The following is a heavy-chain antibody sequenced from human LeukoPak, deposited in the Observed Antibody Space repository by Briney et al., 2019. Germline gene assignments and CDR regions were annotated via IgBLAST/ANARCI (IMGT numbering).Heavy chain of an antibody. CDR1: GFTFDDYG. Sequence: GGSLRLSCAASGFTFDDYGMSWVRQAPGKGLEWVSGINWNGGSTGYADSVKGRFTISRDNAKNSLYLQMHSLRAEDTALYYCARGDYDYVWGSYLIDYWGQGTLVTVSS. D-gene: IGHD3-16*01. V-gene: IGHV3-20*04. J-gene: IGHJ4*02. CDR3: ARGDYDYVWGSYLIDY. CDR2: INWNGGST.